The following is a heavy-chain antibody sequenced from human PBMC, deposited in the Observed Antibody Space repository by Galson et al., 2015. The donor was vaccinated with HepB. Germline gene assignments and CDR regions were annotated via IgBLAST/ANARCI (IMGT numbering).Heavy chain of an antibody. D-gene: IGHD7-27*01. Sequence: AISGDSVSIDSADWHWIRQSPSRGLEWLGRTYYRSKWYIDYALSVKSRVIINSDTSKNQVSLHLTSVTPEDTAVYYCARSYSNWGGLDYWGQGTLVTVSS. V-gene: IGHV6-1*01. CDR1: GDSVSIDSAD. CDR2: TYYRSKWYI. J-gene: IGHJ4*02. CDR3: ARSYSNWGGLDY.